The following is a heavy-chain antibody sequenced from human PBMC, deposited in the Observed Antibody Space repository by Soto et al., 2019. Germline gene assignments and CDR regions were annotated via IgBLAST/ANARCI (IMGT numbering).Heavy chain of an antibody. J-gene: IGHJ4*02. CDR2: IYPGDSDT. D-gene: IGHD3-16*01. V-gene: IGHV5-51*01. CDR1: GYTFSNYW. Sequence: LGESLKISCEASGYTFSNYWIGWVRQMPGKGLEWMGVIYPGDSDTRYSPSFQGLVTISADTSVSTAYLQWNSLKASDTGIYFCARHLSDLYNGTHHHFDFWGQGTLVTVSS. CDR3: ARHLSDLYNGTHHHFDF.